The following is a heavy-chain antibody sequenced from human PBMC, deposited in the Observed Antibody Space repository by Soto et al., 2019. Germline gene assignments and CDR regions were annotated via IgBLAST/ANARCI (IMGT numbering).Heavy chain of an antibody. V-gene: IGHV3-23*01. CDR2: ISGSGGGT. CDR3: ARDFSNLGGKSRYYYGMDV. J-gene: IGHJ6*02. D-gene: IGHD2-15*01. Sequence: PGGSLRLSCAASGFTFNIYAMSWVRQAPGKGLEWFSAISGSGGGTYYADSVKGRFTISRDNSKNTLYLQMNSLRAEDTAVYYCARDFSNLGGKSRYYYGMDVWGQGTTVTVSS. CDR1: GFTFNIYA.